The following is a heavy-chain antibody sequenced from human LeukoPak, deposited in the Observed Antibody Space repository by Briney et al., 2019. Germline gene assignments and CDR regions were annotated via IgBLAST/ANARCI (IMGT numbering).Heavy chain of an antibody. CDR1: GFTFTNAW. D-gene: IGHD6-13*01. CDR3: TTDQGSSWYSHY. J-gene: IGHJ4*02. Sequence: PGRSLRLSCAASGFTFTNAWMSWVRQAPGKGLEWVGRIKSKTDGGTTDYAAPVKGRFTISRDDSKNTLYLQMNSLKTEDTAVYYCTTDQGSSWYSHYWGQGTLVTVSS. V-gene: IGHV3-15*01. CDR2: IKSKTDGGTT.